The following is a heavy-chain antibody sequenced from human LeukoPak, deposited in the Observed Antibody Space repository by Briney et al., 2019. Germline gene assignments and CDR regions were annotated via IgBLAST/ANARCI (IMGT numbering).Heavy chain of an antibody. CDR3: ARNYDILTGPPDY. CDR1: GFTFSSYA. D-gene: IGHD3-9*01. CDR2: ISGSGGST. Sequence: PGGSLRLSCAASGFTFSSYAMTWVRQAPGKGLEWVSAISGSGGSTYYADSVKGRFTISRDNAKNSLYLQMNSLRAEDTALYHCARNYDILTGPPDYWGQGTLVTVSS. J-gene: IGHJ4*02. V-gene: IGHV3-23*01.